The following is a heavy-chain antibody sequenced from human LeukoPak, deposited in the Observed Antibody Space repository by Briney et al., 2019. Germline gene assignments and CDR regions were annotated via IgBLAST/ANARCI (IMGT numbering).Heavy chain of an antibody. V-gene: IGHV3-21*01. Sequence: GPSLRPSCPASGFTFSSYRTNWVSQAPGKGLEWVSSISATTSYIFYADSVKGRFTISRDNAKNSLYLQMSSLRAEDTAVYYCARELKSRAFWGQRTLVTVSS. CDR3: ARELKSRAF. CDR1: GFTFSSYR. CDR2: ISATTSYI. J-gene: IGHJ4*02. D-gene: IGHD6-13*01.